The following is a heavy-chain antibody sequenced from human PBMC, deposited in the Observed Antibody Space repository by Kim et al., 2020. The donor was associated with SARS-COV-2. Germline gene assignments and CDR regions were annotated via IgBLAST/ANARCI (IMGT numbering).Heavy chain of an antibody. CDR1: GFTFSSYW. J-gene: IGHJ3*02. V-gene: IGHV3-74*01. Sequence: GGSLRLSCAASGFTFSSYWMHWVRQAPGKGLVWVSRINSDGSSTSYADSVKGRFTISRDNAKNTLYLQMNSLRAEDTAVYYCARGDYGDYGVGAFDIWGQGTMVTVSS. CDR2: INSDGSST. D-gene: IGHD4-17*01. CDR3: ARGDYGDYGVGAFDI.